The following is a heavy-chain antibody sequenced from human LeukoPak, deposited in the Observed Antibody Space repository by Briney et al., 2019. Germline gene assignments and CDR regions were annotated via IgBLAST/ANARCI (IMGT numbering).Heavy chain of an antibody. Sequence: QPGGSLRLSCAASGFTVSSNYMSWVRQAPGKGLEWVSVIYSGGSTYYADSVKGRFTISRDNSKNTLYLQMNSLRAEDTAVYYCARDSAYYYDSSGYPNDAFDIWGQGTMVTVSS. V-gene: IGHV3-66*02. J-gene: IGHJ3*02. CDR2: IYSGGST. D-gene: IGHD3-22*01. CDR3: ARDSAYYYDSSGYPNDAFDI. CDR1: GFTVSSNY.